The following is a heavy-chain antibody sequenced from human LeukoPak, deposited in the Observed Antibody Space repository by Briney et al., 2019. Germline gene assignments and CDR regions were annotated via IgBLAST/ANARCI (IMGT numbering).Heavy chain of an antibody. CDR3: AKGGALYDILTSYYSYGIDV. J-gene: IGHJ6*02. V-gene: IGHV3-23*01. Sequence: PGGPLRLPCAASGFPFSSYAMTWAPQPPGKGLEWVYGISGSGVDTYNAHPVKGRFTTSKDNYKNTLYLQMNSLRAEDTAVYYCAKGGALYDILTSYYSYGIDVWGQGTTVTVSS. CDR2: ISGSGVDT. D-gene: IGHD3-9*01. CDR1: GFPFSSYA.